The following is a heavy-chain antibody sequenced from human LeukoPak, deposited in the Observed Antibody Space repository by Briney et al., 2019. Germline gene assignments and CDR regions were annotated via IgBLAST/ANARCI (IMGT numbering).Heavy chain of an antibody. CDR1: GGSISGAY. CDR3: ARDRWGSSYFDY. V-gene: IGHV4-59*01. D-gene: IGHD3-16*01. J-gene: IGHJ4*02. Sequence: SKTLSLTCSVSGGSISGAYWSWIRQAPGKGLEWIGYIYYSGSINYNPSLKSRVTISVDTSKNHFSLKLRSVTAADTAVYYCARDRWGSSYFDYWGQGTLVTVSS. CDR2: IYYSGSI.